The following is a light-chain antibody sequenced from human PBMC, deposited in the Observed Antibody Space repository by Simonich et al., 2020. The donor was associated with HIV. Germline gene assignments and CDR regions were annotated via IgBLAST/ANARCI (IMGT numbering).Light chain of an antibody. Sequence: DIVMTQSPDSLAVSLGERATINCKSSQNLLYSSNNKNYLTWYQQKPGQPPKLLIYWASTRESGVPDRFSSSGSGTDFTLTISSLQAEDVAVYYCQQYYSTPPTFGQGTKVEIK. CDR3: QQYYSTPPT. J-gene: IGKJ1*01. V-gene: IGKV4-1*01. CDR1: QNLLYSSNNKNY. CDR2: WAS.